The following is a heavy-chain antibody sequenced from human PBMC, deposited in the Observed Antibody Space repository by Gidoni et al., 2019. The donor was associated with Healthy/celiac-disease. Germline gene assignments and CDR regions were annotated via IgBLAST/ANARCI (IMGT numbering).Heavy chain of an antibody. D-gene: IGHD3-10*01. CDR3: ARGRDVDI. Sequence: KGLEWIGYIYYSGSTYYNPSLKSRVTISVDTSKNQFSLKLSSVTAADTAVYYCARGRDVDIWGQGTMVTVSS. CDR2: IYYSGST. V-gene: IGHV4-31*02. J-gene: IGHJ3*02.